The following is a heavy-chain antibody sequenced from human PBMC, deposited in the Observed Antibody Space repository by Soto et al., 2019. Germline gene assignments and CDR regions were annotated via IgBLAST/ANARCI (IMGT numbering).Heavy chain of an antibody. V-gene: IGHV1-18*01. CDR2: ISAYNGNT. Sequence: ASVKVSCKASGYTFTSYGISWVRQAPGQGLEWMGWISAYNGNTNYAQKLQGRVTMTTDTSTSTAYMELSRLRSDDTAVYYCARGCSSTSCYSAEGRLDYWGQGTLVTVPQ. D-gene: IGHD2-2*01. CDR1: GYTFTSYG. CDR3: ARGCSSTSCYSAEGRLDY. J-gene: IGHJ4*02.